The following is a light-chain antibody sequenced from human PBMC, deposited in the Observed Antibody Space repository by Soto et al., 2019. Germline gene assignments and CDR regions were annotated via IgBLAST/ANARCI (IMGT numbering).Light chain of an antibody. Sequence: QPVLTQPASVSGSPGQSITISCTGTNSDVGGYNYVSWYQQHPAKAPKLMIYEVSNRPSGVSNRFSGSKSGSTASLTISGLQAEDEADYYCCSYTTNSAWVFGGGTKVTVL. V-gene: IGLV2-14*01. CDR3: CSYTTNSAWV. CDR2: EVS. CDR1: NSDVGGYNY. J-gene: IGLJ3*02.